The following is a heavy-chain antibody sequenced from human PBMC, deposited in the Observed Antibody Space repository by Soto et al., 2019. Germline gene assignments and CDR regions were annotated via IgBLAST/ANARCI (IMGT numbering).Heavy chain of an antibody. J-gene: IGHJ4*02. CDR2: INHSGST. Sequence: SETLSLTCAVYGGSFSGYFWTWIRQSPGKGLEWIGEINHSGSTNSNPSLKSRVAISVDTSKNQISLKLRSVTAADTAVYYCARGISLIVEVQRDAPDKYYFDSWRQRTLVTVSS. D-gene: IGHD2-15*01. CDR3: ARGISLIVEVQRDAPDKYYFDS. CDR1: GGSFSGYF. V-gene: IGHV4-34*01.